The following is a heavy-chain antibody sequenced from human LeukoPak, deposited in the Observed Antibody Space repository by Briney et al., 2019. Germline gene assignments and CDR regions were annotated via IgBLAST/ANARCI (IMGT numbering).Heavy chain of an antibody. V-gene: IGHV3-30*02. Sequence: PGGSLRLSCAASGFTFSSYGMHWVRQAPGKGLEWVAFIRYDGSNEYYADSVKGRFTISRDNSKNTLYLQMNSLRAEDTAVYYCAKDSYYYDSSGYYYDYWGQGTLVTVSS. D-gene: IGHD3-22*01. CDR2: IRYDGSNE. J-gene: IGHJ4*02. CDR1: GFTFSSYG. CDR3: AKDSYYYDSSGYYYDY.